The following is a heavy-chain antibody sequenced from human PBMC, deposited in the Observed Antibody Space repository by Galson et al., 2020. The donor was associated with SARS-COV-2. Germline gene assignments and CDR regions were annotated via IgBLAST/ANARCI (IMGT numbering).Heavy chain of an antibody. D-gene: IGHD3-10*01. CDR1: GGSISNGGYH. V-gene: IGHV4-31*03. J-gene: IGHJ4*02. CDR3: ARDRGRLELWKTGGGFDY. Sequence: ASETLSLTCTVSGGSISNGGYHWNWIRQHPGKGLEWIGDIDDMGSTHYNPSLRSRVTISVDTSKNQFSLKLSSLTAADTAVYYCARDRGRLELWKTGGGFDYWGQGTLVTVSS. CDR2: IDDMGST.